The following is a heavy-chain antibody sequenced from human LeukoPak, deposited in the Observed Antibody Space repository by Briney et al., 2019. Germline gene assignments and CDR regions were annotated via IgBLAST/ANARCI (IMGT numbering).Heavy chain of an antibody. V-gene: IGHV3-21*01. CDR3: ARDWYDILTGYYRDPTPGFDY. Sequence: PGGSLRLSCAASGFTFSSYAMSWVRQAPGKGLEWVSSISSSSSYIYYADSVKGRFTISRDNAKNSLYLQMNSLRAEDTAVYYCARDWYDILTGYYRDPTPGFDYWGQGTLVTVSS. D-gene: IGHD3-9*01. CDR2: ISSSSSYI. CDR1: GFTFSSYA. J-gene: IGHJ4*02.